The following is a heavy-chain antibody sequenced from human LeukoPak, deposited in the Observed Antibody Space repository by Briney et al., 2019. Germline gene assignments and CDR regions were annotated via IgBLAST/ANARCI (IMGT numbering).Heavy chain of an antibody. CDR3: ARRNYGSGSYSWWFDP. CDR1: GGSISSSSYY. V-gene: IGHV4-39*01. D-gene: IGHD3-10*01. Sequence: SETLSLTCTVSGGSISSSSYYWGWIRQPPENGLEWIGSIYYSGSTYYNPSLKSRVTISVDTSKNQFSLKLSSVTAADTAVYYCARRNYGSGSYSWWFDPWGQGTLVTVSS. CDR2: IYYSGST. J-gene: IGHJ5*02.